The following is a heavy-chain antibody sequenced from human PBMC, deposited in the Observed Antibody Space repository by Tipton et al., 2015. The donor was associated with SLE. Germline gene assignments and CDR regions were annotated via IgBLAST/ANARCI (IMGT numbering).Heavy chain of an antibody. D-gene: IGHD5-12*01. CDR3: ASLERYSGYDWHFDY. V-gene: IGHV3-53*05. Sequence: SLRLSCAASGFTFSSYGMNWVRQALGKGLEWVSVIYLGGGTDYADSVKGRFTVSRDSSENTVYLQMNSLRAEDTAVYYCASLERYSGYDWHFDYWGQGTLVTVSS. J-gene: IGHJ4*02. CDR1: GFTFSSYG. CDR2: IYLGGGT.